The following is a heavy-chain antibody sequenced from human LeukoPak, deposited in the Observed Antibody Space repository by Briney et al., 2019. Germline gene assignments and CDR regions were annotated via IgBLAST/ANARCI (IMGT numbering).Heavy chain of an antibody. CDR2: INPNSGGT. CDR1: GYTFTGYY. V-gene: IGHV1-2*02. D-gene: IGHD3-10*01. Sequence: ASVKVSCKASGYTFTGYYMHWVRQAPGQGLEWMGWINPNSGGTNYAQKFRGRVTMTRDTSISTAYMELSRLRSDDTAVYYCARDIVVVRGVIINDAFDIWGQGTMVTVSS. CDR3: ARDIVVVRGVIINDAFDI. J-gene: IGHJ3*02.